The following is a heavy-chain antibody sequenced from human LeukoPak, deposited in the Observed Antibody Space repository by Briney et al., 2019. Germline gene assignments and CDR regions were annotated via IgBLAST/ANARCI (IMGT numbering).Heavy chain of an antibody. CDR2: GST. J-gene: IGHJ4*02. V-gene: IGHV3-23*01. Sequence: GSTYYADSVKGRFTTSRDNSKNTLYLQMNSLRAEDTAVYYCAKLVSMYDFWSGYHDYWGQGTLVTVSS. CDR3: AKLVSMYDFWSGYHDY. D-gene: IGHD3-3*01.